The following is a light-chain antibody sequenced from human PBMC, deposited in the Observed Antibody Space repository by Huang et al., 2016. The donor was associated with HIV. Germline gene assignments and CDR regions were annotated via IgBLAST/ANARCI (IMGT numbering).Light chain of an antibody. J-gene: IGKJ1*01. CDR1: QSVRSN. CDR2: GAS. Sequence: ERVMTQSPATLSVSPGERATLSCRASQSVRSNLAWYQQKPGQAPRLLIYGASTRATGVPARFSGSGSGTEFTLVISSLQSEDLAVYYCQQYNNWPGTFGQGTKVEIK. V-gene: IGKV3-15*01. CDR3: QQYNNWPGT.